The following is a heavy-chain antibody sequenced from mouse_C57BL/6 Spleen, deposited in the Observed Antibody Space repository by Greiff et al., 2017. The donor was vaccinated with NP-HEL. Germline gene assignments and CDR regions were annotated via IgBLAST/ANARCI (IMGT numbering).Heavy chain of an antibody. CDR2: INPSNGGT. D-gene: IGHD2-5*01. J-gene: IGHJ3*01. V-gene: IGHV1-53*01. CDR1: GYTFTSYW. Sequence: VQLQQPGTELVKPGASVKLSCKASGYTFTSYWMHWVKQRPGQGLEWIGNINPSNGGTNYNEKFKSKATLTVDKSSSTAYMQLSSLTSEDSAVYYCAREGTYYSNLFAYWGQGTLVTVSA. CDR3: AREGTYYSNLFAY.